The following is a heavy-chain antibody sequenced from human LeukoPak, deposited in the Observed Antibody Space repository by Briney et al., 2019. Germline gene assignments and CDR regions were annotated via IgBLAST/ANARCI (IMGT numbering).Heavy chain of an antibody. Sequence: GGSLRLSCAASGFTFSSYGMHWVRQAPGKGLVWVSRINSDGSSTSCADSVKGRFTIPRDNAKNTLYLQMNSLRAEDTAVYYCASYHDSSGYLFDYWGQGTLVTVSS. CDR3: ASYHDSSGYLFDY. CDR2: INSDGSST. J-gene: IGHJ4*02. CDR1: GFTFSSYG. V-gene: IGHV3-74*01. D-gene: IGHD3-22*01.